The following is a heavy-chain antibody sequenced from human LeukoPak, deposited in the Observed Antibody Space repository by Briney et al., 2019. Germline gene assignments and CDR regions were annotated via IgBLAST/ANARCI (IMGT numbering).Heavy chain of an antibody. CDR1: GGTFSSYA. J-gene: IGHJ4*02. V-gene: IGHV1-69*04. D-gene: IGHD2-2*01. Sequence: ASVKVSCKASGGTFSSYAITWVRQAPGQGLEWMGRIIPILGIATYAQNFQGRVTITADKSTSTAYMELSSLRSEDTAVYYCARDLVVSCSSTSCSVAPTDFWGQGTLVTVSS. CDR2: IIPILGIA. CDR3: ARDLVVSCSSTSCSVAPTDF.